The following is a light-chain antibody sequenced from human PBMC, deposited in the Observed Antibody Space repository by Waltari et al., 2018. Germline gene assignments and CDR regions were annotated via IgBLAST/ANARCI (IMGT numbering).Light chain of an antibody. Sequence: DIVMTQSPDSLAVSLGERATINCKSSQSVLYSSNNKNYLAWYQQKPGQPPKLPLYWASTRESGVPDRFSGSGSGTDFTLTISSLQAEDVAVYYCQQYYSIPYTFGQGTKLEIK. CDR2: WAS. J-gene: IGKJ2*01. CDR1: QSVLYSSNNKNY. CDR3: QQYYSIPYT. V-gene: IGKV4-1*01.